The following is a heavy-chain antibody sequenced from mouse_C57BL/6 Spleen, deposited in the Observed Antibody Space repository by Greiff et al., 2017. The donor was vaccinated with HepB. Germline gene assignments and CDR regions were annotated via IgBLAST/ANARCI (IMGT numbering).Heavy chain of an antibody. V-gene: IGHV3-6*01. Sequence: DVQLQESGPGLVKPSQSLSLTCSVTGYSITSGYYWNWIRQFPGNKLEWMGYISYDGSNNYNPSLKNRISITRDTSKNQFFLKLNSVTTEDTATYYCARGGVVDYWGQGTTLTVSS. D-gene: IGHD1-1*01. CDR3: ARGGVVDY. J-gene: IGHJ2*01. CDR1: GYSITSGYY. CDR2: ISYDGSN.